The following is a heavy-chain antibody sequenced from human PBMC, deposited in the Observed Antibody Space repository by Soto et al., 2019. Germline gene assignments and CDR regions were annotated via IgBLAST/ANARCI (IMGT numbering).Heavy chain of an antibody. V-gene: IGHV4-39*01. CDR1: GGSISSSTYY. Sequence: SETLSLTCTVSGGSISSSTYYWGWIRQPPGKGLEWIGNIYYSGSTYYNPSLKSRVTMSLDTSKNQFSLKLSSVTAADTAVYYCANITVAGTPYYYMGVWGRGTTVTVSS. CDR3: ANITVAGTPYYYMGV. J-gene: IGHJ6*03. CDR2: IYYSGST. D-gene: IGHD6-19*01.